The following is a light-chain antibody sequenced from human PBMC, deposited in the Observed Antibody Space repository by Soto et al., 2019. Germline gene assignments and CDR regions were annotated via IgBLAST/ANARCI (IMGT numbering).Light chain of an antibody. Sequence: IVMTQSPATLSVSPGERVTLSCRASQGIGITLAWYQQKPGQTPRLLIYGASTRATGIPARFSGSGSGTEFTLTINSLQSEDSAVYYCQRYNDWPLTFAGGTKVEIK. CDR1: QGIGIT. V-gene: IGKV3-15*01. CDR3: QRYNDWPLT. CDR2: GAS. J-gene: IGKJ4*01.